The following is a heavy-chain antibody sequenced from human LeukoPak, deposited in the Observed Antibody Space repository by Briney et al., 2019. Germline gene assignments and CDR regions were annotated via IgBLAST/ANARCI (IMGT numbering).Heavy chain of an antibody. Sequence: ASVKVSCKASGYTFTGYYMHWVRQAPGQGLEWMGWINPNSGGTNYAQKFQGRVTMTRDTSISTAYMELSRLRSDDTAVYYCARGNVLRYFDLYHYYGMDVWGQGTTVTVSS. CDR3: ARGNVLRYFDLYHYYGMDV. D-gene: IGHD3-9*01. CDR2: INPNSGGT. J-gene: IGHJ6*02. CDR1: GYTFTGYY. V-gene: IGHV1-2*02.